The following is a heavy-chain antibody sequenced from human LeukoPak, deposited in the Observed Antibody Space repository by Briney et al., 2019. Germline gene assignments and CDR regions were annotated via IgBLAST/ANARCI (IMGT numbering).Heavy chain of an antibody. CDR3: ARDPHYYGSGSYCFDY. CDR1: GYTLTSFS. D-gene: IGHD3-10*01. Sequence: ASVKVSCKASGYTLTSFSIHWVRQAPGQGLEWMGIINPNGGRINYAQKFQGRVTMTRDTSTSTVYMELSGLRSEDTAVYYCARDPHYYGSGSYCFDYWGQGSLVTVSS. CDR2: INPNGGRI. J-gene: IGHJ4*02. V-gene: IGHV1-46*01.